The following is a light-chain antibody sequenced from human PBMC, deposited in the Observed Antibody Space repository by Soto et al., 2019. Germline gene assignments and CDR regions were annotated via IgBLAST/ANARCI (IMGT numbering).Light chain of an antibody. CDR3: QQYGSSLGT. CDR1: QSVSSN. CDR2: GAS. J-gene: IGKJ1*01. Sequence: IVLTQSTGTLSLSHGERATLSCRASQSVSSNFAWYQQKPGQAPRLLIYGASSRATGIPDRFSGSGSGTDFILTITRLEPEDFAVYYCQQYGSSLGTFGQGTKVDIK. V-gene: IGKV3-20*01.